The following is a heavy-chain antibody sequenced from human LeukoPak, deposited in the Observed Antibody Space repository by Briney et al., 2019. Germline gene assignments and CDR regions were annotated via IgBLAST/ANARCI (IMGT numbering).Heavy chain of an antibody. CDR2: ISSSSSYI. J-gene: IGHJ4*02. D-gene: IGHD3-22*01. Sequence: GGSLRLSCAASGFTFDDYAMHWVRQAPGKGLEWVSSISSSSSYIYYADSVKGRFTISRDNAKNSLYLQMNSLRAEDTAVYYCARAGYYYDSSGPLDYWGQGTLVTVSS. CDR3: ARAGYYYDSSGPLDY. V-gene: IGHV3-21*01. CDR1: GFTFDDYA.